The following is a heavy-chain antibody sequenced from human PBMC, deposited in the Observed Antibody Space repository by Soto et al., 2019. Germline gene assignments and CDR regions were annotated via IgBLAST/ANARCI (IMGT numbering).Heavy chain of an antibody. D-gene: IGHD3-22*01. V-gene: IGHV4-59*12. CDR1: GGSISSYY. Sequence: SETLSLTCTVSGGSISSYYWSWIRQPPGMGPEWIGYIYYSGSTNYNPSLKSRVTISVDRSKNQFSLKLNSVTAADTAVYYCARSPDSSGYYFDGAFDFWGQGSLVTVSS. CDR2: IYYSGST. J-gene: IGHJ4*02. CDR3: ARSPDSSGYYFDGAFDF.